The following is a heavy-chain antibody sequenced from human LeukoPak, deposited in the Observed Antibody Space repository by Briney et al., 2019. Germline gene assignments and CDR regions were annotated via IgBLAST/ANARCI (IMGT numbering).Heavy chain of an antibody. J-gene: IGHJ4*02. D-gene: IGHD3-9*01. CDR3: AKVRYSYFDF. CDR2: VHYSGA. Sequence: SETLSLTCTVSGGSISSYYWSWIRQPPGKGLEWIGYVHYSGADYNPSLESRVTISIDTSKNQFSLKLSSVTAADTAVYYCAKVRYSYFDFWGQGTLVTVSS. CDR1: GGSISSYY. V-gene: IGHV4-59*01.